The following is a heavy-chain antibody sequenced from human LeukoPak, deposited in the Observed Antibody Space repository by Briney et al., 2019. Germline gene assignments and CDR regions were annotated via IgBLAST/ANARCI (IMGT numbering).Heavy chain of an antibody. J-gene: IGHJ4*02. CDR3: ARDSGFYCSGGSCYFDY. V-gene: IGHV1-69*13. Sequence: SVKVSCKASGGTFSSYAISWVRQAPGQGHEWMGGIIPIFGTANYAQKFQGRVTITADESTSTAYMELSSLRSEDTAVYYCARDSGFYCSGGSCYFDYWGQGTLVTVSS. CDR2: IIPIFGTA. CDR1: GGTFSSYA. D-gene: IGHD2-15*01.